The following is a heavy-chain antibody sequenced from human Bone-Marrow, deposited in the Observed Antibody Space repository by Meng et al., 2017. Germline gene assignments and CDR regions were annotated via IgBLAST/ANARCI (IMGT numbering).Heavy chain of an antibody. CDR2: IYYSGST. J-gene: IGHJ4*02. CDR3: AREGRAVAGRGADY. V-gene: IGHV4-39*07. CDR1: GGSISSSSYY. D-gene: IGHD6-19*01. Sequence: SETLSLTCTVSGGSISSSSYYWGWIRQPPGKGLEWIGSIYYSGSTYYNPSLKSRVTISVDTSKNQFSLKLSSVTAADTAVYYCAREGRAVAGRGADYWGQGTLVTVSS.